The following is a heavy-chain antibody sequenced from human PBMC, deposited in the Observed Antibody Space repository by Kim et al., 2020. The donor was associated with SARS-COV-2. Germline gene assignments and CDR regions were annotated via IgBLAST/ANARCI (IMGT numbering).Heavy chain of an antibody. J-gene: IGHJ4*02. CDR3: ARARRIAATPYYFDY. CDR1: GGSISSYY. V-gene: IGHV4-59*01. Sequence: SETLSLTCTVSGGSISSYYWSWIRQPPGKGLEWIGYIYYSGSTNYNPSLKSRVTISVDTSKNQFSLKLSSVTAADTAVYYCARARRIAATPYYFDYWGQGTIVTVSS. CDR2: IYYSGST. D-gene: IGHD6-25*01.